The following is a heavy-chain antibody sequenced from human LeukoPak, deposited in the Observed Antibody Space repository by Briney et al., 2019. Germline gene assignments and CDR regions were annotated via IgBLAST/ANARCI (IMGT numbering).Heavy chain of an antibody. CDR1: GDSISSGSFY. CDR3: AISTNWLPDAFDI. J-gene: IGHJ3*02. CDR2: IYNTGST. V-gene: IGHV4-61*02. D-gene: IGHD2-2*01. Sequence: PSETLSLTCTVSGDSISSGSFYWTWIRQPAGKGLEWIGRIYNTGSTNHNPSLKSRVTISVDTSKNQFSLKLSSVTAADTAVYYCAISTNWLPDAFDIWGLGTMVTVSS.